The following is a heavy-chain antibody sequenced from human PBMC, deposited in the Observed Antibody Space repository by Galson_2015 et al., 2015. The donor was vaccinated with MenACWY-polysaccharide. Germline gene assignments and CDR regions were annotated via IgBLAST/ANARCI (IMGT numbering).Heavy chain of an antibody. V-gene: IGHV4-61*02. CDR3: VRDGHYYGSGSHGWFDP. CDR1: GGSIRTGADH. Sequence: TLSLTCTVPGGSIRTGADHWTWIRQPAGKGLEWIGRIFSSGGTAYNPSLKSRVTISMETSRNQFSLKLDPVIAADTAMYFCVRDGHYYGSGSHGWFDPWGQGARVIVSS. J-gene: IGHJ5*02. CDR2: IFSSGGT. D-gene: IGHD3-10*01.